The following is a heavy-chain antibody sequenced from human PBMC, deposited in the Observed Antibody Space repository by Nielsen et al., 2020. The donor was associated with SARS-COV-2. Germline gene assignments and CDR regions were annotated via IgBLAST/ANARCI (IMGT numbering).Heavy chain of an antibody. Sequence: SETLSLTCSVSGGSISSASYYWSWIRQPPGKGLEWMGYIHYTGSTNYNPSLKSRATISVDMSKNQISLKLSSVTAADTAVYYCAREDSSLPHFDPWGQGTLVTVSS. D-gene: IGHD6-6*01. V-gene: IGHV4-61*01. CDR3: AREDSSLPHFDP. CDR1: GGSISSASYY. CDR2: IHYTGST. J-gene: IGHJ5*02.